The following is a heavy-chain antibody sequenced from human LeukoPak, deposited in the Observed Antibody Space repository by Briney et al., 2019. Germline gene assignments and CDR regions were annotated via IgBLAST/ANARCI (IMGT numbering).Heavy chain of an antibody. CDR2: ISGSGGST. CDR3: AKAFWIVGAARFTTVDY. J-gene: IGHJ4*02. V-gene: IGHV3-23*01. Sequence: QPGGSLRLSCAASGFTFSSYAMSWVRQAPGKGLEWVSAISGSGGSTYYADSVKGRFTISRDNSKNTLYLQMNSLRAEDTAVYYCAKAFWIVGAARFTTVDYWGQGTLVTVSS. CDR1: GFTFSSYA. D-gene: IGHD1-26*01.